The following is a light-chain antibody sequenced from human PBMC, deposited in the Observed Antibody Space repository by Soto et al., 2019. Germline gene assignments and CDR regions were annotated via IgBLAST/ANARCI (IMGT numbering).Light chain of an antibody. Sequence: EVVLTQSPGTLSLSPGERATLSCMASQTVSSGYLAWYQQKPGQSPRLLIYGASSRATGIPARFSGSGSGTDFTLTISRLEPEDFAVYYCQQYGSSPRTFGQGTKVEIK. CDR3: QQYGSSPRT. CDR2: GAS. J-gene: IGKJ1*01. V-gene: IGKV3-20*01. CDR1: QTVSSGY.